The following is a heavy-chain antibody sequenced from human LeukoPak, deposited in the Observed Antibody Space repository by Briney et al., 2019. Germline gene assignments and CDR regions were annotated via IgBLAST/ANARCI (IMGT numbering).Heavy chain of an antibody. V-gene: IGHV4-39*07. CDR2: IFYRGNT. D-gene: IGHD3-10*01. Sequence: PSETLSLTCTVSGGSIRGSSFYWGWIRQPPGGGLEFIGSIFYRGNTYYNPSLKSRVTISIDTSKKQFSLKLSSVTAADTAVYYCASVVYISGSYGMDVWGQGTTVTVSS. CDR1: GGSIRGSSFY. J-gene: IGHJ6*02. CDR3: ASVVYISGSYGMDV.